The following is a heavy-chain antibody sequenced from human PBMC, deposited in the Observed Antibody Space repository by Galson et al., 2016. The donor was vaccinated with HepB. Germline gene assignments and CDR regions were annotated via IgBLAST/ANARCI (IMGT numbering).Heavy chain of an antibody. CDR3: ARSSDYGDYYFDY. CDR1: GFTFRTYT. D-gene: IGHD4-17*01. CDR2: ISSSSSYI. V-gene: IGHV3-21*01. Sequence: SLRLSCAASGFTFRTYTLNWVRQAPGKGLEWVSSISSSSSYIYYADSVKGRFTISRDNAKNSLYLQMNSLRAEDPADYYCARSSDYGDYYFDYWGQGTLVTVSS. J-gene: IGHJ4*02.